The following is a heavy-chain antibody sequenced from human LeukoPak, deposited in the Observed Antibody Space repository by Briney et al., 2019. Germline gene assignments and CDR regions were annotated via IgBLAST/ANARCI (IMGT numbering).Heavy chain of an antibody. J-gene: IGHJ4*02. D-gene: IGHD1-26*01. CDR1: GFTLSTNA. CDR2: ISGSGAST. CDR3: AKDVGKWESLHFFDY. Sequence: RGSLRLSCLTSGFTLSTNAMSWVRQAPGKGLEWISGISGSGASTYYADSVKGRFTISRDDSRNTLYLQMNSLRGDDTAVYYCAKDVGKWESLHFFDYWGQGTLVTVSS. V-gene: IGHV3-23*01.